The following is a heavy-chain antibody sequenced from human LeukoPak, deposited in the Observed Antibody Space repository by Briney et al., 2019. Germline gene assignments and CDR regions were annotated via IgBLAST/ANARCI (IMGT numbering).Heavy chain of an antibody. CDR2: IIPILGIA. CDR3: AIDCSSTSCYQGNVY. Sequence: SVKVSCKASGGTFSSYTISWVRQAPGQGLEWVRRIIPILGIANYAQKFQGRVTITADKSTSTAYMEMSSLRSEDTAVYYCAIDCSSTSCYQGNVYWGQGTLVTVSS. V-gene: IGHV1-69*02. CDR1: GGTFSSYT. D-gene: IGHD2-2*01. J-gene: IGHJ4*02.